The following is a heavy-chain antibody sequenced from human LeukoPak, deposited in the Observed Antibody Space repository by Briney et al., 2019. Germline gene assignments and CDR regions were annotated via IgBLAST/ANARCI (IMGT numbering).Heavy chain of an antibody. CDR1: GYTFTNYG. Sequence: GASVKLSCKASGYTFTNYGITWVRQAPGQGLGWMGWISAYNGNTNYAQKLQGRVTMTLDKTTSTAYMELRSLRSDDTAVYYCARGGANCSGGRCPLNWFDPWGQGTPVTVSS. D-gene: IGHD2-15*01. CDR2: ISAYNGNT. J-gene: IGHJ5*02. V-gene: IGHV1-18*01. CDR3: ARGGANCSGGRCPLNWFDP.